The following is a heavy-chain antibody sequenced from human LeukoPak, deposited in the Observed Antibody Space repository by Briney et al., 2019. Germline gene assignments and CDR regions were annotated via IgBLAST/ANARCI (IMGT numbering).Heavy chain of an antibody. V-gene: IGHV3-30*04. CDR3: AGELMSTVTPPDY. J-gene: IGHJ4*02. D-gene: IGHD4-17*01. CDR1: GFTFSSYA. CDR2: ISYDGSNK. Sequence: GGSLRLSCAASGFTFSSYAMHWVRQAPGKGLEWVAVISYDGSNKYYADSVKGRFTISRDNSKNTLYLQMNSLRAEDTAVYYCAGELMSTVTPPDYWGQGTLVTVSS.